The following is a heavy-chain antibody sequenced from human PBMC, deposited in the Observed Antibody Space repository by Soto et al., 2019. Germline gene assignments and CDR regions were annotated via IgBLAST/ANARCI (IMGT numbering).Heavy chain of an antibody. J-gene: IGHJ6*02. Sequence: QVQLVESGGGVIQPGTSLSLSCGSSGFTFRSFGMYWVRQAPGKGLEWVAVVSYDGNHKYYADSVKGRFTVSRDNAKNXLYLQMHSLRGEDTAVYYCAKDVGQQLVLNYGMDVWGQGTTVTVSS. CDR1: GFTFRSFG. D-gene: IGHD6-13*01. CDR3: AKDVGQQLVLNYGMDV. V-gene: IGHV3-30*18. CDR2: VSYDGNHK.